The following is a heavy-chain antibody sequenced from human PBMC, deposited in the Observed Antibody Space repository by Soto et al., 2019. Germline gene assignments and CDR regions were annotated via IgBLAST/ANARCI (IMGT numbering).Heavy chain of an antibody. CDR2: IYYSGST. V-gene: IGHV4-39*01. Sequence: SETLSLTCTVSGGSISSSSYYWGWIRQPPGKGLEWIGSIYYSGSTYYNPSLKSRVTISVDTSKNQFSLKLSSVTAADTAVYYCARGSGSWAYYYYYMYVWGKGTTVTVSS. J-gene: IGHJ6*03. D-gene: IGHD6-13*01. CDR3: ARGSGSWAYYYYYMYV. CDR1: GGSISSSSYY.